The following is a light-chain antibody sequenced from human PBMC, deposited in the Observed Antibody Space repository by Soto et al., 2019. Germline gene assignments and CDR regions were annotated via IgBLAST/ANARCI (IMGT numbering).Light chain of an antibody. J-gene: IGKJ1*01. Sequence: SPRERATLSCRASQSVDSSFFAWYQQKPGQAPRLLIYGASNRATGIPDRFSGSGSGTDFTLTISRLEPEDFAVYYCQQYVSSVTFGQGTKVEIK. V-gene: IGKV3-20*01. CDR1: QSVDSSF. CDR2: GAS. CDR3: QQYVSSVT.